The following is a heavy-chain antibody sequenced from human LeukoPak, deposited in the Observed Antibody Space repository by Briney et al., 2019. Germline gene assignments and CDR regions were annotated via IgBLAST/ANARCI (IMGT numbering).Heavy chain of an antibody. J-gene: IGHJ5*02. D-gene: IGHD2-2*01. CDR1: GGTFSSYA. CDR2: IIPIFGTA. Sequence: SVKVSCKASGGTFSSYAISWVRQAPGQGLEWMGGIIPIFGTANYAQKFQGRVTITADESTSTAYMELSSLRSEDTAVYYCASGLDQLPTNWFDPWGQGTLVTVSP. V-gene: IGHV1-69*13. CDR3: ASGLDQLPTNWFDP.